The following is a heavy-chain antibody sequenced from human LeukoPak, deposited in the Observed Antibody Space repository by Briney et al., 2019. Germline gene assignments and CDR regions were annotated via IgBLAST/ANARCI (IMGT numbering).Heavy chain of an antibody. Sequence: LRLSCAASGFTFSDYYMSWIRQHPGKGLEWIGYIYYSGSTYYNPSLKSRVTISVDTSKNQFSLKLSSVTAADTAVYYCARVGLLYYYDSSGYYNWGQGTLVTVSS. D-gene: IGHD3-22*01. CDR3: ARVGLLYYYDSSGYYN. J-gene: IGHJ4*02. V-gene: IGHV4-31*02. CDR1: GFTFSDYY. CDR2: IYYSGST.